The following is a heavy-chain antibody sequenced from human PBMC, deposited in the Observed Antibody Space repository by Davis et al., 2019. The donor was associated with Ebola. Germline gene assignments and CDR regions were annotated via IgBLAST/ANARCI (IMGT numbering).Heavy chain of an antibody. D-gene: IGHD2-2*01. CDR1: GFTSSSYW. CDR3: TSTWSTIDY. CDR2: ISGSGGST. J-gene: IGHJ4*02. V-gene: IGHV3-23*01. Sequence: GGSLRLSCAASGFTSSSYWMSWVRQAPGKGLEWVSAISGSGGSTYYADSVKGRFTISRDNSKNTAYLQMNSLKTEDTAVYYCTSTWSTIDYWGQGTLVTVSS.